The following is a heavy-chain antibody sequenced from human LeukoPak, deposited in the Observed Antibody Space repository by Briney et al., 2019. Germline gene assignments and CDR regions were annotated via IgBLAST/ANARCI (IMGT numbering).Heavy chain of an antibody. CDR3: ASLWPYQLSAFDI. D-gene: IGHD2-2*01. Sequence: SETLSLTCAVYGGSFSGYYWSWIRQPPGKGLEWIGEINHSGSTDYNPSLKSRVTISVDTSKNQFSLKLSSVTAADTAVYYCASLWPYQLSAFDIWGQGTMVTVSS. V-gene: IGHV4-34*01. CDR2: INHSGST. J-gene: IGHJ3*02. CDR1: GGSFSGYY.